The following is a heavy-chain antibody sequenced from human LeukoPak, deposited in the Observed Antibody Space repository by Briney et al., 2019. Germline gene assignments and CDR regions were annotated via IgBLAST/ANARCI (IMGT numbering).Heavy chain of an antibody. D-gene: IGHD5-12*01. J-gene: IGHJ4*02. CDR3: ARQGYSAYEILDY. V-gene: IGHV4-59*08. Sequence: SETLSLTCTVSGGSISSYYCSWIRQPPGKGLEWIGYIYYSGSTNYSPSLKSRVTISVDTSKNQFSLKLSSVTAADTAVYYCARQGYSAYEILDYWGQGSLVTVSS. CDR2: IYYSGST. CDR1: GGSISSYY.